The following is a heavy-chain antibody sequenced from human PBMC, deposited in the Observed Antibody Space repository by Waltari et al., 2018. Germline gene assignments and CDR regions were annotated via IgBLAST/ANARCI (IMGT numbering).Heavy chain of an antibody. J-gene: IGHJ5*02. V-gene: IGHV5-51*01. D-gene: IGHD3-10*01. CDR1: GYSAYSFTNYW. Sequence: EVQLVQSGAEVKKPGESLKISCKEYGYSAYSFTNYWIGWVRQMPGKGLEWMGIINPANSYTLYSPSFQGQVTISADKSINPAYLHWSRLSASDTAIYYCARRCYNQDLCSSNNWFAPWGQGTLVTVSS. CDR2: INPANSYT. CDR3: ARRCYNQDLCSSNNWFAP.